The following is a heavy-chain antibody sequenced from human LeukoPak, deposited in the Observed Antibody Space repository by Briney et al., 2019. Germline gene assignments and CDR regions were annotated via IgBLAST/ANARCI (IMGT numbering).Heavy chain of an antibody. Sequence: GGSLRLSCAASGFTVSSNYMSRVRQAPGKGLEWVSVIYSGGGTYYADAVKGRFTISRDNSKNTLYLQMNSLRAGDTAVYYCARDHYVDAFDIWGQGTMVTVSS. CDR3: ARDHYVDAFDI. CDR1: GFTVSSNY. J-gene: IGHJ3*02. V-gene: IGHV3-66*01. CDR2: IYSGGGT. D-gene: IGHD3-16*01.